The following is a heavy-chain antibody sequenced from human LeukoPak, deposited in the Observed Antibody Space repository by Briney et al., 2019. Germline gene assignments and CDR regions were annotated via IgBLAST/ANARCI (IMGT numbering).Heavy chain of an antibody. CDR1: GYTFTSYY. Sequence: ASVNVSCKASGYTFTSYYMHWVRQAPGQGLEWMGWINPNSGGTNYAQKFQGWVTMTRDTSISTAYMELSRLRSDDTAVYYCARGQPEYNWNYVGYFDYWGQGTLVTVSS. CDR2: INPNSGGT. J-gene: IGHJ4*02. CDR3: ARGQPEYNWNYVGYFDY. D-gene: IGHD1-7*01. V-gene: IGHV1-2*04.